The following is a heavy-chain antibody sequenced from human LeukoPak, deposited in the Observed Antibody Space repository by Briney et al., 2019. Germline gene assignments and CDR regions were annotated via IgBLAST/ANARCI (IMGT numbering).Heavy chain of an antibody. D-gene: IGHD1-1*01. J-gene: IGHJ4*02. Sequence: GASVKVSCKASGYTFTGYYFHWVRQAPGQGLEWMGWITPKNGRTNYAQRFQGRVTMTGDTSISTAYMELSSLTSDDAAVYYCARDLAPTARGVYFDYWSQGTLVSVSS. V-gene: IGHV1-2*02. CDR2: ITPKNGRT. CDR1: GYTFTGYY. CDR3: ARDLAPTARGVYFDY.